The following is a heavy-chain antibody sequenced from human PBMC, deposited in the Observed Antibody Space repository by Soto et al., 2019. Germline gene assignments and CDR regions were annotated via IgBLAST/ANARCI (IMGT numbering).Heavy chain of an antibody. V-gene: IGHV3-23*01. D-gene: IGHD2-21*01. J-gene: IGHJ6*02. CDR2: ISGSGGST. CDR3: AKDLLPPGESVDF. CDR1: GFTFSSYA. Sequence: PGGSLRLSCAASGFTFSSYAMSWVRQAPGKGLEWVSAISGSGGSTYYADSVKGRFTISRDNSKNTLYLQMNSLRAEDTAVYYGAKDLLPPGESVDFRGQRTTVTVSS.